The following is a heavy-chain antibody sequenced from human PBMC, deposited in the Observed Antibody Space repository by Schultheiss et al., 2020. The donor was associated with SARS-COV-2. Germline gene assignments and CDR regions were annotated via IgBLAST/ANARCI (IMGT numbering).Heavy chain of an antibody. CDR3: ARLDHSSGWPYFDY. Sequence: SETLSLTCTVSGGSISSYYWSWIRQPPGKGLEWIGEINHSGSTNYNPSLKSRVTISVDTSKNQFSLKLSSVTAADTAVYYCARLDHSSGWPYFDYWGQGTLVTVSS. CDR2: INHSGST. V-gene: IGHV4-34*01. CDR1: GGSISSYY. D-gene: IGHD6-19*01. J-gene: IGHJ4*02.